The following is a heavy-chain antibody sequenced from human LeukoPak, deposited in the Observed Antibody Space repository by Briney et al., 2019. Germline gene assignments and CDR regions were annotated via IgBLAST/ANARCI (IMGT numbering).Heavy chain of an antibody. CDR3: ARGRSTGYPYYFEY. J-gene: IGHJ4*02. Sequence: ASVKVPCKASGYTFTSYDINWVRQATGQGLEWMGWMNPNSGSTGYAQKFQGRVTITRNTSISTAYMELSGLRSEDTAVYYCARGRSTGYPYYFEYWGQGTLVTVSS. CDR2: MNPNSGST. CDR1: GYTFTSYD. V-gene: IGHV1-8*03. D-gene: IGHD5-12*01.